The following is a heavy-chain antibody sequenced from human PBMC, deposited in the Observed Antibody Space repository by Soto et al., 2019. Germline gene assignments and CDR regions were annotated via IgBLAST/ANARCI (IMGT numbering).Heavy chain of an antibody. CDR3: ARGGDSVQLERLHNWFDP. CDR2: INPNSGGT. V-gene: IGHV1-2*04. Sequence: GASVKVSCKASGYTFTGYYMHWVRQAPGQGLEWMGWINPNSGGTNYAQKFQGWVTMTRDTSISTAYMELSRLRSDDTAVYYCARGGDSVQLERLHNWFDPWGQGSLVTVSS. CDR1: GYTFTGYY. J-gene: IGHJ5*02. D-gene: IGHD1-1*01.